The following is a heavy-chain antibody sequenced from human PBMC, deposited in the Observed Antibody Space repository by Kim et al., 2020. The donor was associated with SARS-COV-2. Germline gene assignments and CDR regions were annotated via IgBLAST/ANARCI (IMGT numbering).Heavy chain of an antibody. J-gene: IGHJ4*02. CDR3: ARNEDY. CDR2: IDADNGNT. CDR1: GYTFTSYA. Sequence: ASVKVSCKASGYTFTSYAFHWVRQAPGQRLEWMGWIDADNGNTKYSQKFQGRVTITRDTSATTAYMELSSLRSEDTAVYYFARNEDYWGQGTLVTVSS. V-gene: IGHV1-3*01.